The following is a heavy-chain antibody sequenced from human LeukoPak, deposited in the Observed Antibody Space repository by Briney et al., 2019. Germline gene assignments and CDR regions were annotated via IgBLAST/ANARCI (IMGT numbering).Heavy chain of an antibody. J-gene: IGHJ3*02. CDR2: ISGSGGST. CDR1: GFTFSNYW. Sequence: PGGSLRLSCATSGFTFSNYWMSWVRQAPGKGLEWVSAISGSGGSTYYADSVKGRFTISRDNSKNTLYLQMNSLRAEDTAVYYCAKDLKRIYGDYVSGGAFDIWGQGTMVTVSS. D-gene: IGHD4-17*01. CDR3: AKDLKRIYGDYVSGGAFDI. V-gene: IGHV3-23*01.